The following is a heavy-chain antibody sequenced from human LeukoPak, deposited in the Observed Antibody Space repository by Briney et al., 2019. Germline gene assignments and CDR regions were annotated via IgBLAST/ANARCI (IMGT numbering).Heavy chain of an antibody. J-gene: IGHJ6*02. V-gene: IGHV1-2*04. CDR2: INPNSGGT. Sequence: GASVKVSCKASGYTFTGYYMHWVRQAPGQGLEWMGWINPNSGGTNYAQKFQGWVTMTRDTSFSTAYMELSRLRSDDTAVYYCARAVKGGSYFRYYYYGMDVWGQGTTVTVSS. CDR3: ARAVKGGSYFRYYYYGMDV. D-gene: IGHD1-26*01. CDR1: GYTFTGYY.